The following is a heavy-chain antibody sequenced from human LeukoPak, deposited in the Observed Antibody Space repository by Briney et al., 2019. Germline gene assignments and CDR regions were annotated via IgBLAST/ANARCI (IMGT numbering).Heavy chain of an antibody. CDR2: ISGSGGST. CDR1: GFTFSSYA. CDR3: AKDLAARITMIVVAPFDY. J-gene: IGHJ4*02. D-gene: IGHD3-22*01. Sequence: GGSLRLSCAASGFTFSSYAMSWVRQAPGKGLEWVSAISGSGGSTYYADSVKGRFTISRDNSKNTLYLQMNSLRAEDTAVYHCAKDLAARITMIVVAPFDYWGQGTLVTVSS. V-gene: IGHV3-23*01.